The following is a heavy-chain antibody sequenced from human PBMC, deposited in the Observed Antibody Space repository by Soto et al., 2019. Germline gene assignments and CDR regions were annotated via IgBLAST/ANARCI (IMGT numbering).Heavy chain of an antibody. CDR1: GYSFTSYW. J-gene: IGHJ6*02. CDR2: IYPGDSDT. V-gene: IGHV5-51*01. CDR3: ASPYSSSSHGMDV. Sequence: KVSCKASGYSFTSYWIGWVRQMPGKGLEWMGIIYPGDSDTRYSPSFQGQVTISADKSISTAYLQWSSLKASDTAMYYCASPYSSSSHGMDVWGQGTTVTVSS. D-gene: IGHD6-6*01.